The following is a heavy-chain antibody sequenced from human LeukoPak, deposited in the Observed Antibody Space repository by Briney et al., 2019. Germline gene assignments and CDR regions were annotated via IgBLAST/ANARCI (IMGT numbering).Heavy chain of an antibody. D-gene: IGHD3-3*01. CDR3: ARGGWRKPRANFDS. Sequence: SETLSLTCAVYGGSFSGYYWSWIRQPPGKGLEWIGEINHSGSTNYNPSLKSRVTISVDTSKNQFSLKLSSVTAADTAVYYCARGGWRKPRANFDSGGQGTWSPSPQ. V-gene: IGHV4-34*01. CDR1: GGSFSGYY. CDR2: INHSGST. J-gene: IGHJ4*02.